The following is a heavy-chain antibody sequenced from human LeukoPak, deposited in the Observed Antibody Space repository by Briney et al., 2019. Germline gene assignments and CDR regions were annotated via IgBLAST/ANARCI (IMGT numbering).Heavy chain of an antibody. Sequence: PGGSLRLSCAASGFTFSSYSMNWVRQAPGKGLEWVSSISSSSSYIYYADSVKGRFTISRDNAKNSLYLQMNSLGAEDTAVYYCARVLSQQQLGVYYYYGMDVWGQGTTVTVSS. J-gene: IGHJ6*02. CDR2: ISSSSSYI. CDR3: ARVLSQQQLGVYYYYGMDV. D-gene: IGHD6-13*01. V-gene: IGHV3-21*01. CDR1: GFTFSSYS.